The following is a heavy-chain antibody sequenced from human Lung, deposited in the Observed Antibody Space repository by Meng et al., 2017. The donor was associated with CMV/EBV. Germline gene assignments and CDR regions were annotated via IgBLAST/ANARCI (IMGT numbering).Heavy chain of an antibody. J-gene: IGHJ4*02. CDR3: AKDTQRGYSQSIFTH. Sequence: GGSLRLXXAASGFTFSNAWMSWVRQAPGKGLEWVGRIKSKSDGVPIDYAAPVKGRFTISRDDSKNTLYLQMDSLKIEDTAFYYCAKDTQRGYSQSIFTHWGQGXLVTVSS. V-gene: IGHV3-15*01. D-gene: IGHD5-18*01. CDR2: IKSKSDGVPI. CDR1: GFTFSNAW.